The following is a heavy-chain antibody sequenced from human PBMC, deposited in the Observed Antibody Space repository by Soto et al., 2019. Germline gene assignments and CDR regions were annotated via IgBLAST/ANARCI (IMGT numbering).Heavy chain of an antibody. CDR1: GFTFSSYS. Sequence: GGSLRLSCAASGFTFSSYSMNWVRQAPGKGLEWVSSISSSSSYIYYADSEKGRVTISRDNAKNTLYLQMNSLRAEDTAVYYCASTPRPDYYYMDVWGKGTTVTVSS. J-gene: IGHJ6*03. CDR2: ISSSSSYI. CDR3: ASTPRPDYYYMDV. V-gene: IGHV3-21*01.